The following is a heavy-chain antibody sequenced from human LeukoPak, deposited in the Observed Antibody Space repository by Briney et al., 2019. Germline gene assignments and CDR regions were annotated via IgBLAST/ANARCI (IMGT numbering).Heavy chain of an antibody. CDR3: ARDSKTLTTEPGHFDY. J-gene: IGHJ4*02. CDR2: VIPMFDTV. V-gene: IGHV1-69*05. Sequence: SVKVSCKASGTFSTHALSWVRQAPGQGLEWMGRVIPMFDTVIYAQKFQDRVTITTDKSTSTAYMELSSLRSENTAVYYCARDSKTLTTEPGHFDYWGQGTLVSVSP. D-gene: IGHD4-17*01. CDR1: GTFSTHA.